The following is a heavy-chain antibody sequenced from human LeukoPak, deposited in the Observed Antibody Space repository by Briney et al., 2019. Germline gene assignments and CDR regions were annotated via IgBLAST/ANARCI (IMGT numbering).Heavy chain of an antibody. CDR2: ISSSSSYI. D-gene: IGHD3-22*01. J-gene: IGHJ4*02. Sequence: PGGSLRLSCAASGFTFSSYSMDWVRQAPGKGLEWVSSISSSSSYIYYADSVKGRFTISRDNAKNSLYLQMNSLRAEDTAVYYCARDVYYDSSGYLDFDYWGQGTLVTVSS. CDR3: ARDVYYDSSGYLDFDY. V-gene: IGHV3-21*01. CDR1: GFTFSSYS.